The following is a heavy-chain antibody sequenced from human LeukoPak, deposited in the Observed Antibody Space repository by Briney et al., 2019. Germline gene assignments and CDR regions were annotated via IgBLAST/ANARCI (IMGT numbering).Heavy chain of an antibody. CDR1: GFTFSSYW. J-gene: IGHJ4*02. D-gene: IGHD4-17*01. V-gene: IGHV3-7*01. CDR2: IKQDGSDK. Sequence: PGGSLRLSCAASGFTFSSYWMSWVRQAPGKGLEWVANIKQDGSDKYYVGSVKGRFTISRDNAKNSLYLQMNSLRAEDTAVYYCASDGDYGYWGQGNLVTVSS. CDR3: ASDGDYGY.